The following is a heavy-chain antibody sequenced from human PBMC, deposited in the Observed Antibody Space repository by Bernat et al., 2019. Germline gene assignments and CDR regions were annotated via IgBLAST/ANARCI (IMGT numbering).Heavy chain of an antibody. J-gene: IGHJ3*02. V-gene: IGHV1-18*01. Sequence: GAGGGRAGASVRVSGEASGYTFTSYGISWVRQAPGQGLEWMGWISAYNGNTNYAQKLQGRVTMTTDTSTSTAYMELRSLRSDDTAVYYCARSLTGGSGSYFDAFDIWGQGTMVTVSS. CDR2: ISAYNGNT. CDR3: ARSLTGGSGSYFDAFDI. CDR1: GYTFTSYG. D-gene: IGHD3-10*01.